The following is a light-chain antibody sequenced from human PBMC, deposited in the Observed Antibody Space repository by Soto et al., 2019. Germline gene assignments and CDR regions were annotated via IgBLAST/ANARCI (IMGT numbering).Light chain of an antibody. V-gene: IGKV1-5*03. Sequence: DIRMTQSPSTLSASVRDRVTITCRASQSVSVYLAWYQQKPGKAPKLLIYKASNLESGVPSRFSGSGSGTEFTFTISSLQPDDFATYYCQQYNSYRTFGQGTKVEIK. CDR3: QQYNSYRT. J-gene: IGKJ1*01. CDR1: QSVSVY. CDR2: KAS.